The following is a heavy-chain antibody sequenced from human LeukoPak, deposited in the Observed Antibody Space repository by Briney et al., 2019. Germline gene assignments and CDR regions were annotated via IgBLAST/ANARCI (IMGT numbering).Heavy chain of an antibody. V-gene: IGHV5-10-1*01. Sequence: GATLGPSRKDSGYGSTRYWVSWERQMPAKGLKRMGRIDPSDSYTNYSPSFQCHVTISADTSIKIAYLQWSSLKASDTAMYYSARAYGNYDFDYWGQGTLVTVSS. D-gene: IGHD4-11*01. CDR2: IDPSDSYT. CDR1: GYGSTRYW. CDR3: ARAYGNYDFDY. J-gene: IGHJ4*02.